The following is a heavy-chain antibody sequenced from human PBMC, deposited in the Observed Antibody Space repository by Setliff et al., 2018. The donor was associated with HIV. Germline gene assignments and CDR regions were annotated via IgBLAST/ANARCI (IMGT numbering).Heavy chain of an antibody. D-gene: IGHD1-26*01. Sequence: ASVKVSCKASGYTFTSYYLHWVRQAPGQGPEWMGTINPSGGSTSYAQKFQGRVTMTRDTSTSTVYMELSSLISEDTALYYCARDRGSYYEGSYYYYGMDVWGQGTTVTV. CDR3: ARDRGSYYEGSYYYYGMDV. V-gene: IGHV1-46*01. CDR2: INPSGGST. CDR1: GYTFTSYY. J-gene: IGHJ6*02.